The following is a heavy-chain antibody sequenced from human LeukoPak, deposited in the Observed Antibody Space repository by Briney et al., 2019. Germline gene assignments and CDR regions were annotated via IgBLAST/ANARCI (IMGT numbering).Heavy chain of an antibody. V-gene: IGHV1-2*02. D-gene: IGHD3-10*01. Sequence: ASVNVSCKASVCAFSDSYLHWLGQPPGQGLAGMGWINPQTGGTDVAQTFRGRVTMTKDQSASPVYMELSSLRSDDTARYYCARGTLVGGVIVGALFDRWGQGTLVTVSS. CDR1: VCAFSDSY. CDR3: ARGTLVGGVIVGALFDR. J-gene: IGHJ5*02. CDR2: INPQTGGT.